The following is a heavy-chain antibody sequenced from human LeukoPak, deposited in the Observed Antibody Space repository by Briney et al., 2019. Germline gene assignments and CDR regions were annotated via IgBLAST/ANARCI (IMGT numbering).Heavy chain of an antibody. J-gene: IGHJ4*02. CDR2: ISWNSGSI. D-gene: IGHD6-19*01. Sequence: GRSLRLSCAASGFTFDDYAMHWVRQAPGKGLEWVSGISWNSGSIGYADSVKGRFTISRDNSKNTLYLQMNSLRAEDTAVYYCAKDSSSGWPRDWGQGTLVTVSS. CDR3: AKDSSSGWPRD. CDR1: GFTFDDYA. V-gene: IGHV3-9*01.